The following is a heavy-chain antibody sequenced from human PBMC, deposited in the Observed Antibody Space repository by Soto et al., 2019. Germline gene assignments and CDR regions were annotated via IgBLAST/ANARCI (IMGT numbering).Heavy chain of an antibody. Sequence: PGESLKISCATSGFTFSNFDMHWVRQVPGKGLEWVSAIGAARDPYYLGSAKGRFTISRENAKNSVYLQMNDLRAGDSAVYYCARAYTGRLPRRADYYYAMDVWGQGTTVTFSS. J-gene: IGHJ6*02. V-gene: IGHV3-13*05. D-gene: IGHD2-2*02. CDR1: GFTFSNFD. CDR2: IGAARDP. CDR3: ARAYTGRLPRRADYYYAMDV.